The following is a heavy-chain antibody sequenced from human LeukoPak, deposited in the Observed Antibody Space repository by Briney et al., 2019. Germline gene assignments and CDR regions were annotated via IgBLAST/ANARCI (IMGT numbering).Heavy chain of an antibody. CDR3: AGGGGWGSGVKNWFDP. CDR2: IKQDGSEK. D-gene: IGHD6-25*01. V-gene: IGHV3-7*04. Sequence: GGSLRLSCSASGFTFSSFWMSWVRQAPGKGLEWVANIKQDGSEKYYVDSVKGRFTISRDNAKNSLYLQMNSLRAEDTAVYYCAGGGGWGSGVKNWFDPRGQGTLVTVSS. CDR1: GFTFSSFW. J-gene: IGHJ5*02.